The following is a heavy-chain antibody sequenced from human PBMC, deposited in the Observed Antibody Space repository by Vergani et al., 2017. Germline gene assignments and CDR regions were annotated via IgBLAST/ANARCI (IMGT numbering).Heavy chain of an antibody. CDR1: GFRFDDYA. J-gene: IGHJ5*01. D-gene: IGHD2-2*01. CDR2: PSYNRGSI. V-gene: IGHV3-9*01. Sequence: EVQLEESGGGLGQPGWSLRLSCTGSGFRFDDYAMHWVRQVPGKGLEWVAGPSYNRGSIGYADSVKGRFIISRDNAKNILYLQMNSLRVEDTAFYFCAKVMTGPLDGVVQVALDSWGQGALVTVSA. CDR3: AKVMTGPLDGVVQVALDS.